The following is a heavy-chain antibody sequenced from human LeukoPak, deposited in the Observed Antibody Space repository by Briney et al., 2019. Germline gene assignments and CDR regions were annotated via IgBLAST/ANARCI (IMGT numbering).Heavy chain of an antibody. Sequence: SETLSLTCAVYGGSFSSYYWSWIRQPPGRGLEWIGEINHSGSTNYNPSLKSRVTISVDTSKNQFSLKLSSVTAADTAVYYCAIDYCGGDCFDYWGQGTLVTVSS. J-gene: IGHJ4*02. V-gene: IGHV4-34*01. CDR1: GGSFSSYY. D-gene: IGHD2-21*02. CDR2: INHSGST. CDR3: AIDYCGGDCFDY.